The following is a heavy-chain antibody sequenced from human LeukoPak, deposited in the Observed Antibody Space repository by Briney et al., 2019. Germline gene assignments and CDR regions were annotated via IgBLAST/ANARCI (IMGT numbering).Heavy chain of an antibody. J-gene: IGHJ5*02. CDR3: ARDRPFYGSGSYLDP. CDR1: GGSFSGYY. V-gene: IGHV4-34*01. CDR2: INHSGST. Sequence: PSETLSLTCAVYGGSFSGYYWSWIRQPPGKGLEWIGEINHSGSTNYNPSLKSRVTISLDTSKNHFSLKLTSVTAADTAVYYCARDRPFYGSGSYLDPWGQGTLVTVSS. D-gene: IGHD3-10*01.